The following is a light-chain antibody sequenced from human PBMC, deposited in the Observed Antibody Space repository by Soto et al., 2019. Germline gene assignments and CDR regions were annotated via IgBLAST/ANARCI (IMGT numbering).Light chain of an antibody. CDR3: QQSYNLPRT. Sequence: DIQMTQSPSSLSASVGDRVTINCRASQTISSYLNWYQQKPGEAPKLLIYGASALQSGVPPRFSGSGSGTDFTLTIRSLQPEDFATYYCQQSYNLPRTFGPGTKVDIK. V-gene: IGKV1-39*01. J-gene: IGKJ3*01. CDR1: QTISSY. CDR2: GAS.